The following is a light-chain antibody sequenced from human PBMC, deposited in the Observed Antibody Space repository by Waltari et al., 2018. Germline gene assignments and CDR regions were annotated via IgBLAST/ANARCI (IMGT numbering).Light chain of an antibody. CDR3: MQARQTPDT. CDR1: QSLLYSNGYNY. V-gene: IGKV2-28*01. Sequence: DIVMTQSPLSLPVTPGEPASISCRSSQSLLYSNGYNYLDWYLQKPGQSPQLLIYLASHRASGVPDRFSGSGSGTDFTLKISGVEAEDVGIYYCMQARQTPDTFGQGTKLEIK. J-gene: IGKJ2*01. CDR2: LAS.